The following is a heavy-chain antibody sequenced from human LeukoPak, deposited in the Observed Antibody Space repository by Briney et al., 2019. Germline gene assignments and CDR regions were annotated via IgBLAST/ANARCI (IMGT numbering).Heavy chain of an antibody. CDR1: GFTFSRFW. Sequence: GGSLRLSCGASGFTFSRFWMTWVRQAPGKGLEWVANIKEGGSEDYYVDPVKGRFTISRENAKNSLYLQMGSLRAEDTAIYYCSRGLSPQCSSGLCPSFDYCGEGNLVTVSS. CDR2: IKEGGSED. V-gene: IGHV3-7*01. CDR3: SRGLSPQCSSGLCPSFDY. D-gene: IGHD3-22*01. J-gene: IGHJ4*02.